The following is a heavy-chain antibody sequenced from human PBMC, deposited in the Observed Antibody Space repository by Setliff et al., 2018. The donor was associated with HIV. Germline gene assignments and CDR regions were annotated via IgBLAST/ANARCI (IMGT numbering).Heavy chain of an antibody. CDR1: GYIFTHYW. J-gene: IGHJ5*02. Sequence: GESLKISCETSGYIFTHYWIGWVRQMPGKGLECMGIIYPNDFDTKYSPSFQGQVTISADRSTNTAYLEWSSLKASDTAMYYCARRTYCSSTSCYARFDPWGQGTLVTVSS. D-gene: IGHD2-2*01. CDR3: ARRTYCSSTSCYARFDP. CDR2: IYPNDFDT. V-gene: IGHV5-51*01.